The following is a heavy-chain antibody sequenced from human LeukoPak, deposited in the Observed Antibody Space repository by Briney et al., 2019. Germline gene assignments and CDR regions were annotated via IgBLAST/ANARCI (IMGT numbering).Heavy chain of an antibody. Sequence: GSLRLSCAASGFTFSSYWMSWVRQAPGKGLEWIGYIYYSGSTHYNPSLKSRVTISVDTSKNQFSLKLTSVTAADTAVYYCARGLSGYSSASFDYWGQGTLVTVSS. J-gene: IGHJ4*02. CDR1: GFTFSSYW. D-gene: IGHD5-18*01. CDR3: ARGLSGYSSASFDY. V-gene: IGHV4-59*06. CDR2: IYYSGST.